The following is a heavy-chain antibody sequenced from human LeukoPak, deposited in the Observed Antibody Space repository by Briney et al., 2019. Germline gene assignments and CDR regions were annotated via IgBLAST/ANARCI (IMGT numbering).Heavy chain of an antibody. Sequence: PGGTLRLSCATSGFTFTTYGMSWVRQAPGKGLEWVSSISSSSSYIYYADSVKGRFTISRDNAKNSLYLQMNSLRAEDTALYYCAKSSGSVRHFYYYYMDVWGKGTTVTVSS. CDR2: ISSSSSYI. J-gene: IGHJ6*03. V-gene: IGHV3-21*04. CDR3: AKSSGSVRHFYYYYMDV. D-gene: IGHD1-26*01. CDR1: GFTFTTYG.